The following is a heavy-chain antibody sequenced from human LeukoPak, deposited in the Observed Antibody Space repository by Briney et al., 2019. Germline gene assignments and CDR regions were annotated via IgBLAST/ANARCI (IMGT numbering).Heavy chain of an antibody. CDR2: ISYDGSNK. CDR3: ARDSQQLALYYYYGMDV. Sequence: GRSLRLSCAASGFTFSSYGMHWVRQAPGKGLEWVAVISYDGSNKYYADSVKGRFTISRDNSKNTLYLQMNSLRAEDTAVYYCARDSQQLALYYYYGMDVWGQGTTVTVSS. J-gene: IGHJ6*02. D-gene: IGHD6-13*01. CDR1: GFTFSSYG. V-gene: IGHV3-30*03.